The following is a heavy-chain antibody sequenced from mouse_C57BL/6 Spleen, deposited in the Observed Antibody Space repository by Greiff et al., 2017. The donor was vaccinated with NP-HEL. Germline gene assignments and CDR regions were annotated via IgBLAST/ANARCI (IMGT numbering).Heavy chain of an antibody. CDR3: ARFSTTVVKDNY. D-gene: IGHD1-1*01. J-gene: IGHJ2*01. Sequence: VKLQESGAELVMPGASVKLSCKASGYTFTSYWMHWVKQRPGQGLEWIGEIDPSDSYTNYNQKFKGKSTLTVDKSSSPAYMQLSSLTSEDSAVYYCARFSTTVVKDNYWGQGTTLTVSS. V-gene: IGHV1-69*01. CDR2: IDPSDSYT. CDR1: GYTFTSYW.